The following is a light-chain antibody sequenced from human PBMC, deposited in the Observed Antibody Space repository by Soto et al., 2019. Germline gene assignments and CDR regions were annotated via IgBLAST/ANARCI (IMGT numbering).Light chain of an antibody. CDR2: GAS. V-gene: IGKV3-20*01. J-gene: IGKJ1*01. CDR1: QSVSSSY. CDR3: QQYGSSPPT. Sequence: EIVFTPSPGTPFFSPREKGTFFRRARQSVSSSYLAWYQQKPGQAPRLLIYGASSRATGIPDRFSGSGSGTDFTLAISRLEPEDFAVYYCQQYGSSPPTFGQGTRWIS.